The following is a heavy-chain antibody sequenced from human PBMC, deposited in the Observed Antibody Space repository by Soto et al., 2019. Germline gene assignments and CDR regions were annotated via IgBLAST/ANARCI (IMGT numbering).Heavy chain of an antibody. V-gene: IGHV4-59*01. Sequence: SETLSLTCTVSGGSISSYYWSWIRQPPGKGLEWIGYIYNAGGTKYNPSLKSRVTISIDTSKNQLSLNLSSVTAADTAVYYCARVWVMPRGVSKWFDPWGQGTLVTVSS. CDR3: ARVWVMPRGVSKWFDP. CDR2: IYNAGGT. J-gene: IGHJ5*02. CDR1: GGSISSYY. D-gene: IGHD3-10*01.